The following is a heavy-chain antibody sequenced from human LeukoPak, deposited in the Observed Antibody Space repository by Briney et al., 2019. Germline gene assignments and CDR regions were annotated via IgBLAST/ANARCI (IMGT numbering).Heavy chain of an antibody. J-gene: IGHJ6*01. CDR3: TKDIGYSSSRYGMDV. D-gene: IGHD6-13*01. CDR2: NRWDGWST. CDR1: GYIHEHYA. Sequence: GGPVRLFCGPSGYIHEHYAMHGLRQARGRAGVGVSLNRWDGWSTHYAHSVKGRFAISRDKSKNTPYLQRNSLRGEHTALYYCTKDIGYSSSRYGMDVWGEGTTVTASS. V-gene: IGHV3-43D*04.